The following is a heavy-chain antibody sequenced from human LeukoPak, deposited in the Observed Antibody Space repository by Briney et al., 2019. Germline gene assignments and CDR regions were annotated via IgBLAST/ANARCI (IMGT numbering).Heavy chain of an antibody. Sequence: GGSLRLSCAASGFTFISYSMNWVRQAPWKGLESVSSISSSSSYIYYADSVKGRFTISRDNAKNSLYLQMNSLRAEDTAVYYCARVILGIVGPFDPWGQGTLVTVSS. V-gene: IGHV3-21*01. CDR1: GFTFISYS. D-gene: IGHD1-26*01. J-gene: IGHJ5*02. CDR2: ISSSSSYI. CDR3: ARVILGIVGPFDP.